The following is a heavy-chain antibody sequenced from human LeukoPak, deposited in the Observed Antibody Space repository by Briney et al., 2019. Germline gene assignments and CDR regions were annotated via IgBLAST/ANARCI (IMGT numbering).Heavy chain of an antibody. V-gene: IGHV4-4*07. D-gene: IGHD5-18*01. CDR3: ARDLGGYSDGSYYYYMDV. CDR1: GGSVSTYY. Sequence: SETLSPTCTVSGGSVSTYYWSWIRQPAGKGLEFIGRFFTSGTSGTANYNPSLKNRVTMSLDTSKNQFSLKLTSVTAADTAVYYCARDLGGYSDGSYYYYMDVWGKGTTVTVSS. CDR2: FFTSGTSGTA. J-gene: IGHJ6*03.